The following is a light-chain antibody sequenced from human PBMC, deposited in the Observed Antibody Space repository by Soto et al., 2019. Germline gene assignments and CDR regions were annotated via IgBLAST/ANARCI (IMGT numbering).Light chain of an antibody. CDR2: GAS. CDR3: QHYVNFPLT. J-gene: IGKJ3*01. CDR1: PGTDANY. V-gene: IGKV3-20*01. Sequence: EVVVTQSPGTLSLSPGERATLSCRASPGTDANYLAWYQQKPGQAPRLLIYGASSRATGIPDRFSGSGSRTQFTHCNRRLEPEDFSMYFCQHYVNFPLTVGPGTRVDIK.